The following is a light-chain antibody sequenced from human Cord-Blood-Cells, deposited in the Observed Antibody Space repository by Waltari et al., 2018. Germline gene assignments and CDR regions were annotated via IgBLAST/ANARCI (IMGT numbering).Light chain of an antibody. CDR1: SSDVGGYNY. CDR2: DGS. CDR3: SSYTSSSTWV. V-gene: IGLV2-14*03. Sequence: QSALTQPASVSGSPGQSITNSCTGTSSDVGGYNYVSWYQQHPGKAPKLMIYDGSTRPSGVSNRFSGSKAGNTASRTISGLQAEDEADYYCSSYTSSSTWVFGGGTKLTVL. J-gene: IGLJ3*02.